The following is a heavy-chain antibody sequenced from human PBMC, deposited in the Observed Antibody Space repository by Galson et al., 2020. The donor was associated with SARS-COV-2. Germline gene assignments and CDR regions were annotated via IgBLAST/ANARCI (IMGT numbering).Heavy chain of an antibody. CDR2: IYPGDSDP. CDR3: ARPGSKQGSPFDY. CDR1: GYSFTTYW. J-gene: IGHJ4*02. Sequence: GESLKISCKGSGYSFTTYWIAWVRQMPGKGLEWMGIIYPGDSDPRYSPSFQGQVTISADKSISTAYLQWSSLMASDTAMYYCARPGSKQGSPFDYWGQGTLVTVSS. V-gene: IGHV5-51*01.